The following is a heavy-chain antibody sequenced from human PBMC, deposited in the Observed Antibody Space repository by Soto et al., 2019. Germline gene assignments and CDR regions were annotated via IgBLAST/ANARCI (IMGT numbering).Heavy chain of an antibody. D-gene: IGHD3-3*01. Sequence: QINLIESGPTLVKPTQTLTLTCTFSGFSLSTSGAAVGWVRQQPGRALEWLALIYWDGDKRYNASLGNRLTITKDTSMNQVVLILTNVDPADTATYYCAHRATMTIFGLIIDNGIWFDPCGLGTRVIVSS. V-gene: IGHV2-5*02. CDR3: AHRATMTIFGLIIDNGIWFDP. J-gene: IGHJ5*02. CDR1: GFSLSTSGAA. CDR2: IYWDGDK.